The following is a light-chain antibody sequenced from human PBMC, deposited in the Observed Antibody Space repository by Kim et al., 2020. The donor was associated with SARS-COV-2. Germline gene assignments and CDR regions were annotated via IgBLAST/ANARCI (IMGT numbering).Light chain of an antibody. Sequence: ALGQTDRLTGKGDSLRSYYASWYQQKPGQAPVLVIYGKNNRPSGIPDRFSGSSSGNTASLTITGAQAEDEADYYCNSRDSSGNHVVFGGGTQLTVL. CDR1: SLRSYY. CDR3: NSRDSSGNHVV. CDR2: GKN. V-gene: IGLV3-19*01. J-gene: IGLJ2*01.